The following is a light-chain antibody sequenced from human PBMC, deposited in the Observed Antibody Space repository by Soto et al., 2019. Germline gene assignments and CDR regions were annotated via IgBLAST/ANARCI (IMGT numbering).Light chain of an antibody. Sequence: QPVLTQPPSASGTPGQRVTISCSGSSSNIGSNYVYWYQQLPGTAPKLLIYRNNQRPSGVSDRFSGSKSGTSASLAISGLRSEDEADYYCAAWDDSLSGYVFGTGTKVTVL. CDR1: SSNIGSNY. V-gene: IGLV1-47*01. CDR3: AAWDDSLSGYV. CDR2: RNN. J-gene: IGLJ1*01.